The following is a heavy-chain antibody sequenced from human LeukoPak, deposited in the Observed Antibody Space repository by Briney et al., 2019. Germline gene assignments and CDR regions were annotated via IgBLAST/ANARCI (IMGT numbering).Heavy chain of an antibody. Sequence: ASVKVSCKASGYTFTSYYMHWLRQAPGQGLEWMGIINPSGGSTSYAQKFQGRVTMTRDTSTSTVYMELSSLRSEDTAVYYCARVGGIAARRNYFDYWGQGTLVTVSS. J-gene: IGHJ4*02. CDR3: ARVGGIAARRNYFDY. D-gene: IGHD6-6*01. V-gene: IGHV1-46*01. CDR2: INPSGGST. CDR1: GYTFTSYY.